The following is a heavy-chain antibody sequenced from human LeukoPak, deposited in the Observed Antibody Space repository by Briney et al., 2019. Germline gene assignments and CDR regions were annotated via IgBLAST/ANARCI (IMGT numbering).Heavy chain of an antibody. V-gene: IGHV5-51*01. CDR1: GYSFTSYW. D-gene: IGHD3-3*01. CDR3: ARQAPFYDFWSGNQDLYYFDY. J-gene: IGHJ4*02. CDR2: IYPGDSDT. Sequence: GESLKISCKGSGYSFTSYWIGWVRQMPGKGLEWMGIIYPGDSDTRYSPSFQGQVTISADKSISTAYLQWSSLKASDTAMYYCARQAPFYDFWSGNQDLYYFDYWGQETLVTVAS.